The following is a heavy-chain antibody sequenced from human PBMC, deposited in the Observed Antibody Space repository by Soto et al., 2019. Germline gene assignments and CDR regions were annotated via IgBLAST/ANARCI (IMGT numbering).Heavy chain of an antibody. CDR3: AREGGESSDGLYYFDS. V-gene: IGHV4-30-4*01. CDR1: GGSTSSDNY. Sequence: SETLSLTCTVSGGSTSSDNYWSWIRQPPGKGLEWIGHIYYSGNTDYNPSLKSRLAISVDTSKNQFSLKLSSVTAADTAVYFCAREGGESSDGLYYFDSWGQGSLVTVSS. D-gene: IGHD3-16*01. J-gene: IGHJ4*02. CDR2: IYYSGNT.